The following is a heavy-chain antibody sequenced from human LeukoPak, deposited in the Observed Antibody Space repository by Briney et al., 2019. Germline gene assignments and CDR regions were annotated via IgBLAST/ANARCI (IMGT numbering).Heavy chain of an antibody. V-gene: IGHV1-8*01. CDR3: ARVGWDIVVAVAATYYAFDI. Sequence: ASVKVSCKASGYTFTSYDINWVRQATGQGLDWMGWMNPNSGNTGYAQKFQGRVTMTRNTSISTAYMELSSLRSEDTAVYYCARVGWDIVVAVAATYYAFDIWGQGTMVTVSS. J-gene: IGHJ3*02. CDR2: MNPNSGNT. CDR1: GYTFTSYD. D-gene: IGHD2-15*01.